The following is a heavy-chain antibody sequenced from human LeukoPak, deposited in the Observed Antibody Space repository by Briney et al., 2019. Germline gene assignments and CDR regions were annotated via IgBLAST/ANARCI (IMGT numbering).Heavy chain of an antibody. CDR1: GGSITSDY. Sequence: PSETLSLTCIVSGGSITSDYWSWIRQPPGKGLEWIGYIYYSGSSDYNPSLRSRVTISVDTRKNQLSLKLTYVPAADTAVYYCARQASVVRGILYYYYGMDVWVQGTTVTVSS. CDR3: ARQASVVRGILYYYYGMDV. D-gene: IGHD3-10*01. CDR2: IYYSGSS. J-gene: IGHJ6*02. V-gene: IGHV4-59*08.